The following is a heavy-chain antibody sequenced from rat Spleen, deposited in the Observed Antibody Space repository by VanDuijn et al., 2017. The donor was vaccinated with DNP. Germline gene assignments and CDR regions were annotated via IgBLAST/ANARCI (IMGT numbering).Heavy chain of an antibody. CDR2: IIYDGSRT. Sequence: EVQLVESGGGLVQPGRSLKLSCVASGFIFSDYNMAWVRQAPKTGLEWVANIIYDGSRTHYRDSVKGRFTISRDNAKNTLYLQVNSLRSEDTATYYCTRGSPFAYWGQGTLVTVSS. CDR1: GFIFSDYN. J-gene: IGHJ3*01. CDR3: TRGSPFAY. D-gene: IGHD1-11*01. V-gene: IGHV5S10*01.